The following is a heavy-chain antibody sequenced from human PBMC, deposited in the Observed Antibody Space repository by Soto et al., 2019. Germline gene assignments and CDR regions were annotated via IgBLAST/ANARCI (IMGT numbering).Heavy chain of an antibody. D-gene: IGHD5-18*01. CDR1: VFTFSDYY. V-gene: IGHV3-11*01. J-gene: IGHJ4*02. CDR3: ARDPPYSYGYPYFDY. Sequence: PWWSLRLSCSASVFTFSDYYMSWIRQAPGKGLEWVSYISSSGSTIYYADSVKGRFTISRDNAKNSLYLQMNSLRAEDTAVYYCARDPPYSYGYPYFDYWGQGTLVTVSS. CDR2: ISSSGSTI.